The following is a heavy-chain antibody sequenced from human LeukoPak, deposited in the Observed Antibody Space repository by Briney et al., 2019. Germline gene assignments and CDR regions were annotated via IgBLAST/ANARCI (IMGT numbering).Heavy chain of an antibody. Sequence: ASQTLSLTCNVSGGSISSGGYYWSWIRQAPGKGLEWIGYIYHSGSTYYNPSLKSRVTISVDTSKNQFSLKLNSVTAADTAVYYCARAFYDFWSGHHTPTLGAFDIWGQGTMVTVSS. CDR2: IYHSGST. CDR1: GGSISSGGYY. CDR3: ARAFYDFWSGHHTPTLGAFDI. J-gene: IGHJ3*02. D-gene: IGHD3-3*01. V-gene: IGHV4-30-2*01.